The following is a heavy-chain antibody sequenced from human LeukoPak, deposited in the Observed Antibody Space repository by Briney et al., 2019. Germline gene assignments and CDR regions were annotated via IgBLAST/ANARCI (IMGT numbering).Heavy chain of an antibody. D-gene: IGHD6-19*01. V-gene: IGHV4-59*01. CDR2: LYYSGST. Sequence: SETLSLTCTVSGGSISSYYWSWIRQPPGKGLEWIGYLYYSGSTNYNPSLKSRVTISVDTSKNQFSLKLSSVTAADTAVYYCARVAGLPVALYYFDSWGQGTLVSVSS. CDR3: ARVAGLPVALYYFDS. J-gene: IGHJ4*02. CDR1: GGSISSYY.